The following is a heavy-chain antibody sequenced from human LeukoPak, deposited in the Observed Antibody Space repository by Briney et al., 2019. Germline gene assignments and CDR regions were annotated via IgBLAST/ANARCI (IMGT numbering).Heavy chain of an antibody. J-gene: IGHJ6*02. CDR1: GFTFSSYA. D-gene: IGHD3-10*01. Sequence: PGGSLRLSCSASGFTFSSYAMHWVRPTPGKGLEYVSAISSNGGSTYYADSVKGRFTISRDNSKNTLYLQMSSLRAEDTAVYYCVKDISGSGSTNYGMDVWGQGTTVTVSS. V-gene: IGHV3-64D*09. CDR3: VKDISGSGSTNYGMDV. CDR2: ISSNGGST.